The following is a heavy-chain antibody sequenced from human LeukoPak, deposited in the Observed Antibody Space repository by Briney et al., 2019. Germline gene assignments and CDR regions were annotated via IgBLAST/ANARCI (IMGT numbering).Heavy chain of an antibody. CDR1: GGSFSGYY. J-gene: IGHJ4*02. CDR3: ARGEVGSIGRLGY. CDR2: INHSGST. D-gene: IGHD2/OR15-2a*01. Sequence: SETLSLTCAVYGGSFSGYYWSWIRQPPGKGLEWIGEINHSGSTNYNPSLKSRVTISVDTSKNQFSLKLSSVTAADTAVYYCARGEVGSIGRLGYWGQGILVTVSS. V-gene: IGHV4-34*01.